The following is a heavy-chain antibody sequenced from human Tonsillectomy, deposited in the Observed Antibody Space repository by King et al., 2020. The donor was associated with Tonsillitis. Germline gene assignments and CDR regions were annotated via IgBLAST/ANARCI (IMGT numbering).Heavy chain of an antibody. D-gene: IGHD2-15*01. Sequence: QVQLQESGPGLVKPSETLSLTCTVSGGSISSYYWSWIRQPAGKGLEWIGRIYTSGSTNYNPSLKSRVTMSVDTSKNQFSLKLSSVTAADTAVYSCARDRGCSGGSCYSTLWYFAYWGQGTLVTVSS. J-gene: IGHJ4*02. CDR1: GGSISSYY. V-gene: IGHV4-4*07. CDR3: ARDRGCSGGSCYSTLWYFAY. CDR2: IYTSGST.